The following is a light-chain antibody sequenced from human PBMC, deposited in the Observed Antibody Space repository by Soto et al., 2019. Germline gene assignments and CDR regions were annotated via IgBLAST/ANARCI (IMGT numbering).Light chain of an antibody. CDR1: SSDVGGYNY. CDR3: SSYTSSSTLHV. CDR2: DVS. Sequence: QSVLTQPASVSGSPGQSITISCTGTSSDVGGYNYVSWYQQHPGKAPKLMIYDVSNRPSGVSNRFSGSKSGNTASLTISGLQAEDEADYSCSSYTSSSTLHVFGPGTKVTVL. V-gene: IGLV2-14*01. J-gene: IGLJ1*01.